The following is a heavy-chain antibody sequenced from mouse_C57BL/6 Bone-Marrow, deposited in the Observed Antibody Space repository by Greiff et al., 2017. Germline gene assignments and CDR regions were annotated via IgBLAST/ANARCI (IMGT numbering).Heavy chain of an antibody. J-gene: IGHJ3*01. CDR1: GFSLTSYG. CDR2: IWGVGST. CDR3: ASTTGGLGFAY. D-gene: IGHD1-1*01. Sequence: QVQLQQSGPGLVAPSQSLSITCTVSGFSLTSYGVDCVRQSPGKGLEWLGVIWGVGSTNYNSALKSRLSISKDNSKSQVFLKMNSLQTDDTAMYYCASTTGGLGFAYWGQGTLVTVSA. V-gene: IGHV2-6*01.